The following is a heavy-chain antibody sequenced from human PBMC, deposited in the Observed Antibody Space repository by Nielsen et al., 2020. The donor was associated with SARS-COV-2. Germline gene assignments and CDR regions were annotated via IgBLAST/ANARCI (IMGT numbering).Heavy chain of an antibody. CDR2: INSDGSGS. V-gene: IGHV3-74*01. D-gene: IGHD3-9*01. CDR3: GRGDILTGYIDY. CDR1: GFTFSGYW. J-gene: IGHJ4*02. Sequence: GESLKISCAASGFTFSGYWMHWVRQAPGKGLVWVSRINSDGSGSVYAEFLKGRITISRDNAKNTLYLQMNSLRDEDTAVYYCGRGDILTGYIDYWGQGSLVTVSS.